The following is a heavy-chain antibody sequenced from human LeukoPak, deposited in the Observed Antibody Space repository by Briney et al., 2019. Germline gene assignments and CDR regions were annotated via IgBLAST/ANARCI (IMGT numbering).Heavy chain of an antibody. J-gene: IGHJ6*02. CDR1: GGSFSGYY. CDR2: INHSGST. D-gene: IGHD1-26*01. V-gene: IGHV4-34*01. CDR3: ARGRGIVVRNGQYYNYGMDV. Sequence: SETLSLTCAVYGGSFSGYYWSWIRQPPGKGLEWIGEINHSGSTNYNPSLKSRVTISVDTSKNQFSLKVNSVTAADTAVYYCARGRGIVVRNGQYYNYGMDVWGQGTTVTVSS.